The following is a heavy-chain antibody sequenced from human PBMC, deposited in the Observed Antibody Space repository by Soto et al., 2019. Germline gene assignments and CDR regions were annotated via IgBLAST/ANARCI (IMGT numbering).Heavy chain of an antibody. V-gene: IGHV3-15*01. J-gene: IGHJ6*02. CDR2: IKSITDGGTT. CDR3: TTDSADVVVVPATFGMDV. CDR1: GITFSNAW. Sequence: GGSLRLSCAASGITFSNAWMTWVRQAPGKGLEWVGRIKSITDGGTTDYAAPVKGRFTISRDDSKDTLYLQMNNLRTEDTAVYHCTTDSADVVVVPATFGMDVWGQGTTVTVSS. D-gene: IGHD2-2*01.